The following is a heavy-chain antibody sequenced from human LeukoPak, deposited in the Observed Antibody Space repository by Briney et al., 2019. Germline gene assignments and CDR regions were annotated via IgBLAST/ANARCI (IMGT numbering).Heavy chain of an antibody. J-gene: IGHJ4*02. D-gene: IGHD1-26*01. V-gene: IGHV4-34*01. CDR1: GGSFSGYY. CDR2: INHSGST. CDR3: ARVAAVGATLLYYFDY. Sequence: SEPLSLTCAVYGGSFSGYYWSWIRQPPGKGLEWIGEINHSGSTNYNPSLKSRVTISVDTSKNQFSLKLSSVTAADTAVYYCARVAAVGATLLYYFDYWGQGTLVTVSS.